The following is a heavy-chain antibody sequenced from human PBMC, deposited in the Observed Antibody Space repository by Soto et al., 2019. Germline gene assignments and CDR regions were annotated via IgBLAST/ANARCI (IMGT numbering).Heavy chain of an antibody. Sequence: GASVKVSCKASGYTFTSYGISWVRQAPGQGLEWMGWISAYNGNTNYAQKLQGRVTMTTDTSTSTAYMGLRSLSSDDTAFFYWAKVRATYYDFWSVYFKDYWGQGTLVTV. J-gene: IGHJ4*02. D-gene: IGHD3-3*01. CDR1: GYTFTSYG. V-gene: IGHV1-18*01. CDR2: ISAYNGNT. CDR3: AKVRATYYDFWSVYFKDY.